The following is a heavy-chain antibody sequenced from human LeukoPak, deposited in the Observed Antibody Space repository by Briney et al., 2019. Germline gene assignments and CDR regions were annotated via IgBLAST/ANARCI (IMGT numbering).Heavy chain of an antibody. CDR3: AREPYGDYFYGMDV. CDR1: GFTFNSYW. J-gene: IGHJ6*04. Sequence: QAGGSLRLSCAASGFTFNSYWMSWVGQAPRKGLEGVANVKQDGSEKHYVDALKGRFTISRDNAKNSLYLQMNSLRAEDTAVYYCAREPYGDYFYGMDVWGKGTTVTVSS. CDR2: VKQDGSEK. D-gene: IGHD4-17*01. V-gene: IGHV3-7*03.